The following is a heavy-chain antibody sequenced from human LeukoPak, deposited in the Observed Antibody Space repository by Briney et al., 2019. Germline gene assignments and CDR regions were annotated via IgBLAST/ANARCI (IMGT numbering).Heavy chain of an antibody. D-gene: IGHD3-3*01. CDR2: IYYSGST. J-gene: IGHJ3*02. CDR3: ARVLTIFGVVDAFDI. CDR1: GGSISSYY. V-gene: IGHV4-59*01. Sequence: SETLSLTCTVSGGSISSYYWSWIRQPPGKGLEWIGYIYYSGSTNYNPSLKSRVTISVDTSKNQFSLRLSSVTAADTAVYYCARVLTIFGVVDAFDIWGQGTMVTVSS.